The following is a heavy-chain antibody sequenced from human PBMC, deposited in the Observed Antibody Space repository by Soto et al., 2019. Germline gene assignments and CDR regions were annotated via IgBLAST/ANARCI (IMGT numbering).Heavy chain of an antibody. CDR2: INKDGTEK. Sequence: EVQVMESGGGLVQPGGSLRLSCAASGFTFSNFWMTWVRQAPGKGLEWVANINKDGTEKNYVDSVKGRFTISRDNANNSLYLQMISLRVEDTAVYYCARDGSNWDDFDYWGQGTLVTVSS. CDR1: GFTFSNFW. V-gene: IGHV3-7*03. CDR3: ARDGSNWDDFDY. J-gene: IGHJ4*02. D-gene: IGHD7-27*01.